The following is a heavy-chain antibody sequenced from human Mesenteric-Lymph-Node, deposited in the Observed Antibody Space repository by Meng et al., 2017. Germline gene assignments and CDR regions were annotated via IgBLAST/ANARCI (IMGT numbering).Heavy chain of an antibody. CDR2: IYYSGST. D-gene: IGHD3-10*01. V-gene: IGHV4-31*03. Sequence: HVQLQESGPGLGNPSQTLSLTSTVSGGPISRGGYYWSWIRQHPGKGLEWIGYIYYSGSTYYNPSLKSRVTISVDTSKNQFSLKLSSVTAADTAVYYCARDCEMTVVRGVIITELGFDPWGQGTLVTVSS. CDR3: ARDCEMTVVRGVIITELGFDP. J-gene: IGHJ5*02. CDR1: GGPISRGGYY.